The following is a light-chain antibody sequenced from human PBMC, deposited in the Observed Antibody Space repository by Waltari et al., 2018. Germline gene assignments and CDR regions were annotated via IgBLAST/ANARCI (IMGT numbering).Light chain of an antibody. CDR1: SSNIGSNT. V-gene: IGLV1-44*01. J-gene: IGLJ3*02. Sequence: QSVLTQPPSASGTPGQRVSISCSGSSSNIGSNTVHWYQQLPGTAPNPLIYSDNHRPSGVPDRFSGSKSGTSASLAISGLQSEDEADYYCAAWDDSLKEVFGGGTKLTVL. CDR2: SDN. CDR3: AAWDDSLKEV.